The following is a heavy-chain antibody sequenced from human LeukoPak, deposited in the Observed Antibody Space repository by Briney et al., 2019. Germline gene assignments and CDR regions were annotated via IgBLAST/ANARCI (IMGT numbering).Heavy chain of an antibody. D-gene: IGHD3-22*01. CDR1: GFTFSSYN. J-gene: IGHJ6*03. V-gene: IGHV3-48*04. Sequence: GGSLRLSCAASGFTFSSYNMTWVRQAPGKGLEWVSYISSSSSTLHYADSVKGRFTISRDNTKNTVYLQMNSLRAEDTAVYYCARGSYDSSGYYLSGIRYYYYYYMDVWGKGTTVTVSS. CDR3: ARGSYDSSGYYLSGIRYYYYYYMDV. CDR2: ISSSSSTL.